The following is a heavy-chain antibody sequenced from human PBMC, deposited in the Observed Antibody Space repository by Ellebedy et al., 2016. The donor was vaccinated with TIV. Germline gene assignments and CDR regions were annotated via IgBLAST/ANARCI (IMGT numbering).Heavy chain of an antibody. Sequence: SETLSLTCAVYGGSFSGYYWSWIRQPPGKGLKWIGEINHSGSTNYNPSLKSRVTISVDTSKNQVSLNVNSVTAADAAVYYCARTTWGTGDAVDIWGQGTMVTVSP. CDR1: GGSFSGYY. J-gene: IGHJ3*02. V-gene: IGHV4-34*01. CDR3: ARTTWGTGDAVDI. CDR2: INHSGST. D-gene: IGHD3-16*01.